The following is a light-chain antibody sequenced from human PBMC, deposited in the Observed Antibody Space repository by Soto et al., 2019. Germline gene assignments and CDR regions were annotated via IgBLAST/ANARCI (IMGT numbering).Light chain of an antibody. Sequence: QSALTQPRSVSGSPGQSVTISCTGTSSDVGTYNCVSWYQQHPGQAPKLMVYDGYRRPSGVPDRFSGSKSGNTASLTISGLQADDEAVYYCFSYAGYYTLMFGGGTKVTVL. CDR3: FSYAGYYTLM. J-gene: IGLJ3*02. CDR1: SSDVGTYNC. CDR2: DGY. V-gene: IGLV2-11*01.